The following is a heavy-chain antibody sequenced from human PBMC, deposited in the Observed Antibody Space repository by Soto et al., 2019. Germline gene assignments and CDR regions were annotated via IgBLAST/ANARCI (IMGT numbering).Heavy chain of an antibody. J-gene: IGHJ4*02. CDR1: GGSISSGGTGSY. V-gene: IGHV4-31*03. CDR2: IYYTGNT. Sequence: QVQLQESGPGLVKPSQTLPLTCTVSGGSISSGGTGSYWTWIRQLPGKGLEWIGYIYYTGNTYYNPSLKSRPTISIDTSENQFSLKLTSVTAADTAVYFCASGHDAYKVRYWGQGTLVTVSS. D-gene: IGHD1-1*01. CDR3: ASGHDAYKVRY.